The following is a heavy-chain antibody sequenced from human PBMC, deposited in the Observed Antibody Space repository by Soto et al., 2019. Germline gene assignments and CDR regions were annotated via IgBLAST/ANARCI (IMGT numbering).Heavy chain of an antibody. CDR3: ARSSDWKYFDY. J-gene: IGHJ4*02. CDR2: ISPSGGST. Sequence: EASVKVSCKASGYTFTSYYMHWVRQAPGQGLEWMGIISPSGGSTSYAQKFQGRVTMTTDTSTSTAYLELRSLRSDDTAVYYCARSSDWKYFDYWGQGTLVTVSS. V-gene: IGHV1-46*01. CDR1: GYTFTSYY. D-gene: IGHD6-19*01.